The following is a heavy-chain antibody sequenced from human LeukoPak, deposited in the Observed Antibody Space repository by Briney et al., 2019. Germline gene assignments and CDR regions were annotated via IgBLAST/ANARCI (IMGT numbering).Heavy chain of an antibody. D-gene: IGHD5-18*01. CDR3: ASLGYSYGFDY. J-gene: IGHJ4*02. Sequence: DPSETLSLTCTVSGGSISSYYWSWIRQPPGKGLEWIGYIYYSGSTNYNPSLKSRVTISVDTSKNQFSLKLSSVTAADTAVYYCASLGYSYGFDYWGQGTLVTVSS. CDR2: IYYSGST. CDR1: GGSISSYY. V-gene: IGHV4-59*01.